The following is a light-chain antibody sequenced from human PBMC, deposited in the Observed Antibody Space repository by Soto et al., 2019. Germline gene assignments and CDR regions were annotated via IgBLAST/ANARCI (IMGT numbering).Light chain of an antibody. CDR2: ANH. CDR3: QSYDSGLIGYV. CDR1: SANVGAADD. V-gene: IGLV1-40*01. J-gene: IGLJ1*01. Sequence: QSVLTQPPSVSGAPGQRVTISCTGTSANVGAADDVHWYQQLPGTAPKLLIYANHNRPSGVPDRFSGSKSGTSASLAITGLQAADEAEYYCQSYDSGLIGYVFGTGTKLTVL.